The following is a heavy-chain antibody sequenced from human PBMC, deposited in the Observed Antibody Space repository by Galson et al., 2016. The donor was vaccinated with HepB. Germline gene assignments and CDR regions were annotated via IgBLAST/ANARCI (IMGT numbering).Heavy chain of an antibody. J-gene: IGHJ3*01. CDR1: GFTMSYHE. CDR3: ARYPDTAMIVNAFDV. CDR2: ISDGGAT. Sequence: SLRLSCAASGFTMSYHEMNWVRQAPGKGLEWVSYISDGGATVYADSVKGRFTISRDNAKNSLYLQMNSLRAEDTAVYYCARYPDTAMIVNAFDVWGQGTLVTVSS. V-gene: IGHV3-48*03. D-gene: IGHD5-18*01.